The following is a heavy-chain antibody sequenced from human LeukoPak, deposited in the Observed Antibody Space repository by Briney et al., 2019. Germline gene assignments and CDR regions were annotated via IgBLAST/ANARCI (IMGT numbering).Heavy chain of an antibody. V-gene: IGHV3-7*01. CDR2: IKQDGSEK. D-gene: IGHD3-9*01. CDR1: GFTFSSYW. J-gene: IGHJ4*02. Sequence: GGSLRLSCAASGFTFSSYWMSWVRQAPGKGLEWVANIKQDGSEKYHVDSVKGRFTISRDNAKNSLYLQMNSLRAEDTAVYYCARTPRDYDILTGYQSWPTFDYWGQGTLVTVSS. CDR3: ARTPRDYDILTGYQSWPTFDY.